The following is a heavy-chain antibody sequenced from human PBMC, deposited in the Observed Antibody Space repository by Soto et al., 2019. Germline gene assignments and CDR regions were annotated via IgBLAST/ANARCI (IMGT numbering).Heavy chain of an antibody. J-gene: IGHJ5*02. Sequence: PSETLSLTCSVSGDSISNSRFYWAGIRQPPGEGLEWIGSIYHTGNAYYNPSLNSRVTIFVDTSKNKFSLKLTSVTAADTALYYCGRDSFATSDYTPTWFDP. CDR3: GRDSFATSDYTPTWFDP. CDR1: GDSISNSRFY. V-gene: IGHV4-39*01. CDR2: IYHTGNA. D-gene: IGHD3-16*01.